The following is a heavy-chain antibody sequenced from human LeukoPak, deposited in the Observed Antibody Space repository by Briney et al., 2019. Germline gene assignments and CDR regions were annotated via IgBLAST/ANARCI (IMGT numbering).Heavy chain of an antibody. CDR3: ARVSSGWHGFNY. CDR1: GYTFTDYH. V-gene: IGHV1-2*06. D-gene: IGHD6-19*01. CDR2: INPNSGDT. J-gene: IGHJ4*02. Sequence: ASVKVSCKASGYTFTDYHIHWVRQAPGQGLEWRGRINPNSGDTNYAQMFQGRVTMTRDTSIRTAYIELSRLRSDDTAVYYCARVSSGWHGFNYWGQGTLVTVSS.